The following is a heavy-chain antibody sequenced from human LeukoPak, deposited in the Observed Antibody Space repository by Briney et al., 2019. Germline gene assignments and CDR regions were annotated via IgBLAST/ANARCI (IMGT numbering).Heavy chain of an antibody. CDR1: GFTFSNYW. CDR3: ARENPPRITMIVVVIPAGQTPYAFYI. CDR2: IKTDGSEK. V-gene: IGHV3-7*03. D-gene: IGHD3-22*01. Sequence: GGSLRLSCEGSGFTFSNYWMGWVRQAPGKGLQWVANIKTDGSEKYYVDSVKGRFTISRDNAKNSLYLQMNSLRAEDTAVYYCARENPPRITMIVVVIPAGQTPYAFYIWGQGTMVTVSS. J-gene: IGHJ3*02.